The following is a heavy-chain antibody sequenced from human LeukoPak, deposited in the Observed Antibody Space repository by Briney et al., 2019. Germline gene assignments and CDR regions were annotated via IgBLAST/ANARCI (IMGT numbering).Heavy chain of an antibody. CDR2: INHSGST. J-gene: IGHJ4*02. CDR3: ARPPYSGSYD. D-gene: IGHD1-26*01. CDR1: GGSFSGYY. V-gene: IGHV4-34*01. Sequence: SETLSLTCAVYGGSFSGYYWSWIRQPPGKGLEWIGEINHSGSTNYNPSLKSRVTISVDTSKNQFSLKLSSVTAADTAVYYCARPPYSGSYDWGQGTLVTVSS.